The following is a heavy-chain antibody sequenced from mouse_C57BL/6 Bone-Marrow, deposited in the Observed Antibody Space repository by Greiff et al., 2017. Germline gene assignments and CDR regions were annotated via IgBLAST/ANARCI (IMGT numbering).Heavy chain of an antibody. CDR3: ARDLLRYFDV. CDR2: INYDGSST. J-gene: IGHJ1*03. CDR1: GFTFSDYY. D-gene: IGHD2-1*01. Sequence: EVMLVESEGGLVQPGSSMKLSCTASGFTFSDYYMAWVRQVPEKGLEWVANINYDGSSTYYLDSLKSRFIISRDNAKNILYLQMSSLKSEDTATYYCARDLLRYFDVWGTGTTVTVSS. V-gene: IGHV5-16*01.